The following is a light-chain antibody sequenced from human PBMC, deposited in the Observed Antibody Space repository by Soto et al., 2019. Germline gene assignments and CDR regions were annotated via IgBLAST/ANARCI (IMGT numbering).Light chain of an antibody. Sequence: QSALTQPPSASGSPGQSVAISCTGTSSDVGDYNYVSWYQHHPGKAPKLIIFEVTKRPSGVPDRFSGSKSGNTASLTVSGLQAEDEADYYCCSYAGSNNLGVFGGGTKVTVL. CDR3: CSYAGSNNLGV. CDR1: SSDVGDYNY. CDR2: EVT. V-gene: IGLV2-8*01. J-gene: IGLJ2*01.